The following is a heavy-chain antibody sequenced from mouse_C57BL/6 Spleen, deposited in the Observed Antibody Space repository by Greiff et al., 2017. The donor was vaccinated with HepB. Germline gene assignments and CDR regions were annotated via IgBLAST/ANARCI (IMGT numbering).Heavy chain of an antibody. CDR2: IYWDDDK. CDR3: ARGRYYGSSPGGFDV. Sequence: VKLVESGPGILQSSQTLSLTCSFSGFSLSTSGMGVSWIRQPSGKGLEWLAHIYWDDDKRYNPSLKSRLTISKDTSRNQVFLKITSVDTADTATYYCARGRYYGSSPGGFDVWGTGTTVTVSS. J-gene: IGHJ1*03. V-gene: IGHV8-12*01. D-gene: IGHD1-1*01. CDR1: GFSLSTSGMG.